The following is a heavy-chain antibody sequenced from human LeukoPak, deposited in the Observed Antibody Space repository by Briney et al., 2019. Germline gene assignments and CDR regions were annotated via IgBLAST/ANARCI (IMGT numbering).Heavy chain of an antibody. V-gene: IGHV1-18*04. Sequence: GASVKVSCKASGYSFTGYYIHWVRQAPGQGLEWMGWISAYNGNTNYAQKLQGRVTMTTDTSTSTAYMELRSLRSDDTAVYYCAREATFTMVRGGHHYYMDVWGKGTTVTVSS. CDR2: ISAYNGNT. CDR1: GYSFTGYY. D-gene: IGHD3-10*01. J-gene: IGHJ6*03. CDR3: AREATFTMVRGGHHYYMDV.